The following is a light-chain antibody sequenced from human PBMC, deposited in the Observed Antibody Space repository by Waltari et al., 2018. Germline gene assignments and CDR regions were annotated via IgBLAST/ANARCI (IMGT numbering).Light chain of an antibody. V-gene: IGKV4-1*01. CDR1: QSVLYSSNSRNY. CDR3: QQYYSAPRT. Sequence: DIVMTQSPDSLAVSLGERATINCKSSQSVLYSSNSRNYLAWFQQTPGQPPKLVIYWASTRESAVPDRFSGSGSGTDFTLTISSLQAEDVAIYYCQQYYSAPRTFGQGTKVEIK. J-gene: IGKJ1*01. CDR2: WAS.